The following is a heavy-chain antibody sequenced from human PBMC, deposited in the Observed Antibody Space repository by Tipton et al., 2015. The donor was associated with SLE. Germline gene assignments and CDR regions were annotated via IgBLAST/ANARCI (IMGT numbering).Heavy chain of an antibody. J-gene: IGHJ6*02. CDR1: GGSFSGYY. CDR3: ARSRGNSGYDYFYYYYGLDV. CDR2: INHSGST. D-gene: IGHD5-12*01. V-gene: IGHV4-34*01. Sequence: TLSLTCAVYGGSFSGYYWTWIRQPPGKGLEWIGEINHSGSTNYNPSLKSRVTISVDTSKNQFSLKLDSVTAADTAVYFCARSRGNSGYDYFYYYYGLDVWGQGTTVTVSS.